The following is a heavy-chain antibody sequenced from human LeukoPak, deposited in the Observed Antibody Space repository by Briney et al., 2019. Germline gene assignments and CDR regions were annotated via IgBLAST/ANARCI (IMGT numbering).Heavy chain of an antibody. CDR1: GYTFTSYD. Sequence: GASVKVSCKASGYTFTSYDINWVRQATGQGLEWMGWMNPNSGNTGYAQKFQGRVTITRNTSISTAYMELSSLRSEDTAVYYCARDQVVVAQLLRTYAFDIWGQGTMVTVSS. V-gene: IGHV1-8*03. CDR2: MNPNSGNT. CDR3: ARDQVVVAQLLRTYAFDI. D-gene: IGHD2-2*01. J-gene: IGHJ3*02.